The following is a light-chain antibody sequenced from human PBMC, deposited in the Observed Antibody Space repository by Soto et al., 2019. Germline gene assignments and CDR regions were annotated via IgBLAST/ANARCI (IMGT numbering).Light chain of an antibody. J-gene: IGKJ5*01. Sequence: EIVLTQSPATLSLSPGERATLSCRASQSVSNYLAWYQQKPGQAPRLLIYDASNRATGIPARFSGSGSGTDFTLTISSLEPEDLAVNYCQQRSNWPPSTSGQGTRLEIK. V-gene: IGKV3-11*01. CDR3: QQRSNWPPST. CDR2: DAS. CDR1: QSVSNY.